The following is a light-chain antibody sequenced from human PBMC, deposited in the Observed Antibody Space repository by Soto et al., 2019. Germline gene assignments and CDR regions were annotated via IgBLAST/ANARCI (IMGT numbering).Light chain of an antibody. J-gene: IGKJ1*01. CDR3: QQYGSSPRT. CDR2: GAS. CDR1: QSVSSYY. Sequence: EIMLTQSPGTLSLSPGERATLSCRASQSVSSYYIAWYQQKPGQAPRLLIYGASSRATGIPDRFSGSGSGTDFTLTISRLEPEDFAVYYCQQYGSSPRTFGQGTKVDI. V-gene: IGKV3-20*01.